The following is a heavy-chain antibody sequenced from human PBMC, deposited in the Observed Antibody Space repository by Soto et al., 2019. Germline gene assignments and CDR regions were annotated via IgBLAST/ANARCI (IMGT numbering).Heavy chain of an antibody. CDR1: GYTFTSYY. Sequence: GASVKVSCKASGYTFTSYYMHWVRQAPGQGLEWMGIINPSGGSTSYAQKFQGRVTMTRDTSTSTVYMELSSLRSEDTAVYYCAGEVRGVIRSLDHWGQGTQVTVSS. D-gene: IGHD3-10*01. J-gene: IGHJ4*02. CDR2: INPSGGST. V-gene: IGHV1-46*01. CDR3: AGEVRGVIRSLDH.